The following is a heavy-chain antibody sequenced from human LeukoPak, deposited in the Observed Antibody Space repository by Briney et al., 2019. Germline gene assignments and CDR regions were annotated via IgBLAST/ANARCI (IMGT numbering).Heavy chain of an antibody. D-gene: IGHD1-26*01. V-gene: IGHV1-24*01. J-gene: IGHJ4*02. CDR1: GYTLTELS. CDR2: FHPEDGET. CDR3: ATRVGATDYFDY. Sequence: ASVKVSCKVSGYTLTELSMHWVRQAPGKGLGWMGGFHPEDGETIYAQKFQGRVTMTEDTSTDTAYMELSSLRSEDTAVYYCATRVGATDYFDYWGQGTLVTVSS.